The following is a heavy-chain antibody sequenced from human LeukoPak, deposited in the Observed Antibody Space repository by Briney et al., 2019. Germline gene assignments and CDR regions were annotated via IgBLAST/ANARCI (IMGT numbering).Heavy chain of an antibody. J-gene: IGHJ4*02. CDR3: AKDRSPWYSSSSPFDY. Sequence: GGSLRLSCAASGFTFSSYAMSWVRQAPGKGLEWVSAVSGSGGGTYYADSVKGRFTISRDNSKNTLYLQMNSLRAEDTAVYYCAKDRSPWYSSSSPFDYWGQGTLVTVSS. CDR1: GFTFSSYA. V-gene: IGHV3-23*01. CDR2: VSGSGGGT. D-gene: IGHD6-6*01.